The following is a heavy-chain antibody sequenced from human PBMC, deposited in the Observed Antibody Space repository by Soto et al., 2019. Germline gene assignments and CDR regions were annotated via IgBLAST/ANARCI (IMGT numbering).Heavy chain of an antibody. D-gene: IGHD2-21*02. CDR1: GDGMESCTW. CDR2: IXQXXSX. Sequence: LRWTVCGDGMESCTWWTWVHQTPGKGLEWIGEIXQXXSXXXXXSXXXRVTISADKSNNQFSLRLSSVTAADTAVYYCARGLNTAMDTSHFASWVKGTLVP. V-gene: IGHV4-4*02. J-gene: IGHJ4*02. CDR3: ARGLNTAMDTSHFAS.